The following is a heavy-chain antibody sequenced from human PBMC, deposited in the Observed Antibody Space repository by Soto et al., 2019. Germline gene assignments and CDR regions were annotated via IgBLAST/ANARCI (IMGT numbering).Heavy chain of an antibody. CDR2: TYFRSKWYN. CDR1: GDSVSSNSAA. V-gene: IGHV6-1*01. J-gene: IGHJ6*02. Sequence: SQTLSLTCAISGDSVSSNSAAWNWIRQSPSRGLEWLGRTYFRSKWYNEYAVFVRGRITINPDTSKNQFSLQLNSVTPEDTAVYYCTRTQGFMDVWGQGTTVTVSS. CDR3: TRTQGFMDV.